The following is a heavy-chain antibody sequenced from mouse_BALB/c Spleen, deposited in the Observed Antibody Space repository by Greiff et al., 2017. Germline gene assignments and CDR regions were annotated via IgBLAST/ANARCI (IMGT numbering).Heavy chain of an antibody. CDR2: ISTYYGDA. Sequence: VKLQESGAELVRPGVSVKISCKGSGYTFTDYAMHWVKQSHAKSLEWIGVISTYYGDASYNQKFKGKATMTVDKSSSTAYMELARLTSEDSAIYYCARGGKLGQFAYWGQGTLVTVSA. V-gene: IGHV1S137*01. CDR3: ARGGKLGQFAY. CDR1: GYTFTDYA. J-gene: IGHJ3*01. D-gene: IGHD4-1*01.